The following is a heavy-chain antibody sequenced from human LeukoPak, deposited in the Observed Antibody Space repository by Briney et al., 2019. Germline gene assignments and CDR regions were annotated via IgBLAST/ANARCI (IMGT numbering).Heavy chain of an antibody. CDR2: IIPIFGTA. D-gene: IGHD5-18*01. CDR3: ARSTLEYSYGFNYMDA. J-gene: IGHJ6*03. Sequence: GASVKVSCKASGGTFSSYAISWVRQAPGQGLEWMGGIIPIFGTANYAQKFQGRVTITADESTSTAYMELSSLRSEDTAVYYCARSTLEYSYGFNYMDAWGKGTTVTISS. CDR1: GGTFSSYA. V-gene: IGHV1-69*13.